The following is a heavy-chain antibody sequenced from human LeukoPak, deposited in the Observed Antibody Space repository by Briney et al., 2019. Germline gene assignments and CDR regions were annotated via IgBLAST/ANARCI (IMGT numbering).Heavy chain of an antibody. J-gene: IGHJ3*02. D-gene: IGHD2-2*01. CDR1: GFNVSRTY. CDR3: ARVVCTSTNCSGAFDI. CDR2: LYSGGGS. Sequence: PGGSLRLSCTASGFNVSRTYMSWVRQAPGKGLEWLSLLYSGGGSFHADSVKGRFTISRHNSQNTVYLQMNSLRPDDTAVYYCARVVCTSTNCSGAFDIWGQGTRVTVSS. V-gene: IGHV3-53*04.